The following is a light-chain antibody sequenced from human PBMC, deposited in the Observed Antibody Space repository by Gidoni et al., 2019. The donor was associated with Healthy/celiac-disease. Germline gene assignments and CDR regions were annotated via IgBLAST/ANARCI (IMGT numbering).Light chain of an antibody. CDR1: QSVSSY. Sequence: EGVWTQSTPTLSVSPGEGATLSCRASQSVSSYLAWYPQKPGQAPRLLIYDASNRATGIPARFSGSGSGTDFTLTISSLEPEDFAVYYCQQRSNWLTFGQGTKVEIK. J-gene: IGKJ1*01. V-gene: IGKV3-11*01. CDR3: QQRSNWLT. CDR2: DAS.